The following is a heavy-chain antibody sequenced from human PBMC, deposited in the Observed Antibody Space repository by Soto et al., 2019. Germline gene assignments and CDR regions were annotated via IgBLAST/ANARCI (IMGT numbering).Heavy chain of an antibody. Sequence: QVQLQQWGAGLLKPSETLSLRCAVYGGSLSDYSWTWIRQSPGKGLEWIGEINHGGNSKYNPSLKSRVPLSVDKSKNQLSLILTAVTAADTAVYHCARGGGDTGYFFDYWGQGTLVTVSS. J-gene: IGHJ4*02. CDR1: GGSLSDYS. CDR2: INHGGNS. V-gene: IGHV4-34*01. D-gene: IGHD5-12*01. CDR3: ARGGGDTGYFFDY.